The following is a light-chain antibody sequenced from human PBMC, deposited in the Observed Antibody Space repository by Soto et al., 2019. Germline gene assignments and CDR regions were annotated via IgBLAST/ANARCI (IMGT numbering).Light chain of an antibody. V-gene: IGKV1-27*01. CDR1: QGIGNY. CDR3: HSRA. J-gene: IGKJ5*01. CDR2: TSS. Sequence: DIQMTQSPSSLSASVGDRVTITCRASQGIGNYLALYQQKPGKVPKLLIYTSSTLQSGVPSRFSGSGSETEFTLTISRLQPDDFATYFCHSRAFGQGTRLEIK.